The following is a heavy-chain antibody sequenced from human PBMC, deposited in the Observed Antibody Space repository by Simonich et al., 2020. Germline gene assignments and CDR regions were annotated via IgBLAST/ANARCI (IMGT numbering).Heavy chain of an antibody. CDR3: ARARLYSSSHAFDI. D-gene: IGHD6-6*01. J-gene: IGHJ3*02. CDR2: INPTRGGT. V-gene: IGHV1-2*02. Sequence: QVQLVQSGAEVKKPGASVKVSCKASGDTFTGYYMHWVRQAPGQGLEWMGWINPTRGGTNYAQTFQGRVTMTRYTSISTAYMELSRLRSDDTAVYYCARARLYSSSHAFDIWGQGTMVTVSS. CDR1: GDTFTGYY.